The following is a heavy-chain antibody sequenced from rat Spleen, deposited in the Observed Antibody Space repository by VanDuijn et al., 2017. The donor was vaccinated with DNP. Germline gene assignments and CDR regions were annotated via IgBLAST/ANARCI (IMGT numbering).Heavy chain of an antibody. J-gene: IGHJ2*01. CDR1: GFTFSNYY. V-gene: IGHV5S10*01. CDR2: IIHDGSSI. D-gene: IGHD1-6*01. Sequence: EVQLVESGGGLVQPGNSLKLSCSASGFTFSNYYMVWVRQAPTNGLEWVATIIHDGSSIYYRDSVKGRFTISRDNAKSTLYLQMDSLRSEDTATYYCARLNVYYGLSDYWGQGVMVTVSS. CDR3: ARLNVYYGLSDY.